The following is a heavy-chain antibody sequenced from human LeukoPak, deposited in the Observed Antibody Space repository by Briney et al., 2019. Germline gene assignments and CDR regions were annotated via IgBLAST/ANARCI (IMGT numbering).Heavy chain of an antibody. CDR2: IRYDGSNK. J-gene: IGHJ4*02. CDR1: GFTFLSYG. CDR3: AKADYDYVWGSYRYGPPQY. D-gene: IGHD3-16*02. V-gene: IGHV3-30*02. Sequence: GGSLRLSCAASGFTFLSYGMHWVRQAPGKGLEWVAFIRYDGSNKYYADSVKGRFTISRDNSKNTLYLQMNSLRAEDTAVYYCAKADYDYVWGSYRYGPPQYWGQGTLVTVSS.